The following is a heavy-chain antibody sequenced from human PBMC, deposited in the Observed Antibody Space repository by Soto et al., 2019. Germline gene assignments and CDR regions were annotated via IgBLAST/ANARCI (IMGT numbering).Heavy chain of an antibody. CDR3: ARGRPVYDYVWGSYRYRDWFDP. D-gene: IGHD3-16*02. CDR2: INHSGST. CDR1: GGSFSGYY. Sequence: SETLSLTCAVYGGSFSGYYWSWIRQPPGKGLEWIGEINHSGSTNYNPSHKSRVTISVNTSKNQFSLKLSSVTAADTAVYYCARGRPVYDYVWGSYRYRDWFDPWGQGTLVTVS. V-gene: IGHV4-34*01. J-gene: IGHJ5*02.